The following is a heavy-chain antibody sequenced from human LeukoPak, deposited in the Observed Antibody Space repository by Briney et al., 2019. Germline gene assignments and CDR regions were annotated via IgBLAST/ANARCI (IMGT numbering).Heavy chain of an antibody. J-gene: IGHJ4*02. V-gene: IGHV3-64*01. Sequence: GGSLRLSCAASGFTFNNYAMHWVRQAPGKGLEYVSGISGNGGSTHYANSVKGRFTISRDNSKNTLYLQMSSLRAEDMAVYYCARTFFTSHYFDYWGQGTLVTVSS. CDR3: ARTFFTSHYFDY. D-gene: IGHD3-3*02. CDR1: GFTFNNYA. CDR2: ISGNGGST.